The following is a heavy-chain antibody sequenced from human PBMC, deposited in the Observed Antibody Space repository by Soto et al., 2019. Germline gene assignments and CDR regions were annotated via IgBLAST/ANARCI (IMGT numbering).Heavy chain of an antibody. CDR2: MNPNSGNT. Sequence: QVQLVQSGAEVKKPGASVKVSCKASGYTFTSYDINWVRQVTGQGLEWMGWMNPNSGNTGYAQKFQGRVTMTRNTSISTAYMDLSSLRSEDTAVYYCARGGEDCSGGSCYLWFDPWGQGTLVTVSS. CDR1: GYTFTSYD. D-gene: IGHD2-15*01. J-gene: IGHJ5*02. CDR3: ARGGEDCSGGSCYLWFDP. V-gene: IGHV1-8*01.